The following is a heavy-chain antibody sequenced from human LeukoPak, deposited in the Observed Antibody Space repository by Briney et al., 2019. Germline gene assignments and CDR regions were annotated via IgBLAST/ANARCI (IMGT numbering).Heavy chain of an antibody. CDR1: GFTFKDYG. V-gene: IGHV3-20*04. Sequence: GRSLILSCAATGFTFKDYGMHWVRQPPGKGLEWVSSINWNGGGTDYADSVKGRFTISRDNAKNSLYLQMNSLRAEDTAVYYCARATLGSWFGDLYMDVWGKGTTVTVSS. D-gene: IGHD3-10*01. J-gene: IGHJ6*03. CDR3: ARATLGSWFGDLYMDV. CDR2: INWNGGGT.